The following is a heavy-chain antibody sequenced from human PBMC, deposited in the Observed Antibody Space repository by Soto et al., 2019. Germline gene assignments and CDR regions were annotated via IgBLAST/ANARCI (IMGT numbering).Heavy chain of an antibody. Sequence: GGSLRLSCAASGFSVRSSQMSWVRQAPGKGLEWVSVIFIDGTTHYGVSVKGRFTISRDSAKNTLYLQMNSLRAEDTAVYYCVLWPPYYFDYWGQGTLVTVSS. D-gene: IGHD3-10*01. V-gene: IGHV3-53*01. CDR2: IFIDGTT. CDR1: GFSVRSSQ. J-gene: IGHJ4*02. CDR3: VLWPPYYFDY.